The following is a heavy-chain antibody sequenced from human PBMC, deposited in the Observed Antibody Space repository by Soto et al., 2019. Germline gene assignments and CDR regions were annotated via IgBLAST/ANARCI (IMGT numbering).Heavy chain of an antibody. CDR2: ITASGRNS. CDR3: AKLTAYYDFGSGSDVDD. V-gene: IGHV3-23*01. CDR1: GFTFNSYA. Sequence: EVQLLESGGGLIQPGGSLRLSCEASGFTFNSYAMSWVRQAPGKGLEWVSSITASGRNSYYADSVKGRFTISRDQSKNTLFLQMSSLRAEDTALYYCAKLTAYYDFGSGSDVDDWGQGALVTVSS. J-gene: IGHJ4*02. D-gene: IGHD3-3*01.